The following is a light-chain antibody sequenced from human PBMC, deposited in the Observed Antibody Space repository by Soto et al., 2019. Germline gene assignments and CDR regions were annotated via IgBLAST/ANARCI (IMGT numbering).Light chain of an antibody. Sequence: DIQMTQSPSSLSASVGDRVTITCRASQSLSSRLTWYQQKPGEAPKLLIYEASSLQSGVPSRFSDSGSETDFTLTIHSLQPEDFATYYCQQSFSPPYTFGQGTKLEIK. CDR3: QQSFSPPYT. J-gene: IGKJ2*01. CDR1: QSLSSR. V-gene: IGKV1-39*01. CDR2: EAS.